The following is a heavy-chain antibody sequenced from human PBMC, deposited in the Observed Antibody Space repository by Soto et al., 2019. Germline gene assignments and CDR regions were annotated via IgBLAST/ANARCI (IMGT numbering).Heavy chain of an antibody. CDR1: GITFSSYA. CDR2: ISGSGGST. D-gene: IGHD3-10*01. CDR3: VSTAGSKVTMVRVVIEPIYYFYGMDV. Sequence: EVQLLESGGGLVQPGGSLRLSCAASGITFSSYAMSWVRQAPGKGLEWVSAISGSGGSTYYADSVKGRFTISRDNSKNTLYLQMNSLRAQDTAVYYCVSTAGSKVTMVRVVIEPIYYFYGMDVWGQGTTDTVSS. V-gene: IGHV3-23*01. J-gene: IGHJ6*02.